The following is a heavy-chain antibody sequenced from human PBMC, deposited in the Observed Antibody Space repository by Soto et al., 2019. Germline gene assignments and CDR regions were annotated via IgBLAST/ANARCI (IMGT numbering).Heavy chain of an antibody. CDR1: GFSFSTYS. D-gene: IGHD3-10*01. V-gene: IGHV3-21*06. CDR2: ISGSSGYT. CDR3: ARDVLKGFGHSGGYI. J-gene: IGHJ3*02. Sequence: EVQLVESGGGLVKPGGSLRLSCVASGFSFSTYSMNWVRQAPGKGLEWVSSISGSSGYTYYADSVRGRFTISRDNAKNLLYLQMEGLRAEDTAVYYCARDVLKGFGHSGGYIRGQGTLVTVSS.